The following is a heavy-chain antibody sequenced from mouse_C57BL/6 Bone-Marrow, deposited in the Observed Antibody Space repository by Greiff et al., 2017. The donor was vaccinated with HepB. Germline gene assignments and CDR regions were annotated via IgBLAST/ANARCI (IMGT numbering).Heavy chain of an antibody. Sequence: QVQLKESGAELVKPGASVKISCKASGYAFSSYWMNWVKQRPGKGLEWIGQIYPGDGDTNYNGKFKGKATLTADKSSSTAYMQLSSLTSEDSAVYFCARWGYYGIDYWGQGTTLTVSS. CDR1: GYAFSSYW. CDR3: ARWGYYGIDY. V-gene: IGHV1-80*01. D-gene: IGHD1-1*01. J-gene: IGHJ2*01. CDR2: IYPGDGDT.